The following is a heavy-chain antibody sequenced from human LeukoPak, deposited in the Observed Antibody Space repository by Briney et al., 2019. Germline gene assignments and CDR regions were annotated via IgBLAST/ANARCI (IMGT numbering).Heavy chain of an antibody. D-gene: IGHD3-9*01. Sequence: GGSLRLSCAASGFTFDDYAMHWVRQAPGKGLEWVSGISWNSGSLGYADSVKGRFIISRDNAKNSLYLQMNSLRAEDTALYYCAKASYYDLLTGLFDYWGQGTLVTVSS. CDR3: AKASYYDLLTGLFDY. CDR1: GFTFDDYA. J-gene: IGHJ4*02. V-gene: IGHV3-9*01. CDR2: ISWNSGSL.